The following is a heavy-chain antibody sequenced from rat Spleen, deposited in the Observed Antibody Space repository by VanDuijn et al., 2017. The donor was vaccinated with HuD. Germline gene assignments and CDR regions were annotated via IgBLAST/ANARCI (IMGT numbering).Heavy chain of an antibody. CDR2: ISPSGAST. V-gene: IGHV5-31*01. Sequence: EVQLVESGGGLVQPGRSLKLSCVASGFTFNNYWMTWIRQAPGKGLEWVASISPSGASTHYRDSVKGRFTISRDNAKNTQYLQMDSLRSEDTATYYCTRDRILRSTGFDYWGQGVVVTVSS. J-gene: IGHJ2*01. D-gene: IGHD1-6*01. CDR3: TRDRILRSTGFDY. CDR1: GFTFNNYW.